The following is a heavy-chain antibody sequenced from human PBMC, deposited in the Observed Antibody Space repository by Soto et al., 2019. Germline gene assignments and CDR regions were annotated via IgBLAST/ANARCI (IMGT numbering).Heavy chain of an antibody. CDR2: ISGSGGST. CDR3: AKDLGVKVAVAGYFDY. J-gene: IGHJ4*02. CDR1: GFTFSSYA. D-gene: IGHD6-19*01. V-gene: IGHV3-23*01. Sequence: GGSLRLSCAASGFTFSSYAMSWVRQAPGKGLEWVSAISGSGGSTYYADSVKGRFTISRDNSKNTLYLQMNSLRAEDTAVYYCAKDLGVKVAVAGYFDYWGQGTLVTVSS.